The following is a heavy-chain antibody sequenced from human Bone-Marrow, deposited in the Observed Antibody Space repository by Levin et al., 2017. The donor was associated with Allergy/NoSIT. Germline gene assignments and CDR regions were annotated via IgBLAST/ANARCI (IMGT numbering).Heavy chain of an antibody. CDR1: GFTFSTLG. V-gene: IGHV3-48*01. CDR2: ISSSSNTI. Sequence: LSGGSLRLSCAASGFTFSTLGMNWVRQAPGKGLEWVSYISSSSNTIYYADSVKGRFTISRDNAKNSLYLQMNSLRAEDTAVYYCARIVKDDLLTGSYKCPPRTPSYDYWGQGTLVTVSS. CDR3: ARIVKDDLLTGSYKCPPRTPSYDY. D-gene: IGHD3-9*01. J-gene: IGHJ4*02.